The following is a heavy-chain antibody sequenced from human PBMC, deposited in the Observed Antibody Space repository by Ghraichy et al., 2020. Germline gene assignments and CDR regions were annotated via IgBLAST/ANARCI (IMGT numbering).Heavy chain of an antibody. CDR3: AKLVGSRWETTKYYFDY. Sequence: GESLNTSCEASGFAFSNYAMSWVRQAPGKGLEWVSSISGSDGSTYYADSVKGRFTISRDDSQNTLYLQMNSLRVEDTALYYCAKLVGSRWETTKYYFDYWGRATLVPGSS. V-gene: IGHV3-23*01. CDR1: GFAFSNYA. D-gene: IGHD6-13*01. CDR2: ISGSDGST. J-gene: IGHJ4*02.